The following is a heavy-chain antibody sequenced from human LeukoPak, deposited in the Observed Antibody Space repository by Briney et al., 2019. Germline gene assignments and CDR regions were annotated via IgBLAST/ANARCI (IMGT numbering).Heavy chain of an antibody. CDR1: GYTFIDYW. CDR2: IDLKTGDI. CDR3: ARDSPHQRFDY. J-gene: IGHJ4*02. Sequence: EASVKVSCKASGYTFIDYWIHWVRLAPGQGLEWMGRIDLKTGDITSAQKFQGRVTMTRDTSISTTYMDLSGLGTDDTAVYYCARDSPHQRFDYWGQGTLVTVSS. V-gene: IGHV1-2*02.